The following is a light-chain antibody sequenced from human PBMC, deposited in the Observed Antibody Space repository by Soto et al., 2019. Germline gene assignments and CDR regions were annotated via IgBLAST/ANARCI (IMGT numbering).Light chain of an antibody. CDR3: QEYNCNSGLT. V-gene: IGKV1-5*03. CDR2: SVS. Sequence: DIQMTQSPSTLSASVGDRVTITCRASQSISSWLAWYQQKTGKAPNLLIFSVSGLERGVPSRFSGSGSGTEFTLTISSLQADDFAPYYCQEYNCNSGLTGGGGTEVEIK. J-gene: IGKJ4*01. CDR1: QSISSW.